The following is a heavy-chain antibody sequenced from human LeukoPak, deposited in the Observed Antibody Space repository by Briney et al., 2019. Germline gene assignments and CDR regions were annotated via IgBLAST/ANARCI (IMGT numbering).Heavy chain of an antibody. J-gene: IGHJ6*03. V-gene: IGHV3-23*01. CDR2: ISGSGGST. CDR3: AKQISPRKFSDSSGYYAYVDYYYYYYMDV. Sequence: PGGSLRLSCAASGFTFSNYGMNWVRQAPGKGLEWVSAISGSGGSTYYADSVKGRFTISRDNSKNTLYLQMNSLRAEDTAVYYCAKQISPRKFSDSSGYYAYVDYYYYYYMDVWGKGTTVTISS. D-gene: IGHD3-22*01. CDR1: GFTFSNYG.